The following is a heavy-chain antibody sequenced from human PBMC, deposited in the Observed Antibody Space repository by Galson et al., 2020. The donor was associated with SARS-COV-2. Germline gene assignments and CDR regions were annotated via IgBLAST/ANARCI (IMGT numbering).Heavy chain of an antibody. V-gene: IGHV1-2*02. CDR1: GYTFTGYY. CDR2: INPNSGGT. CDR3: ASALLLDSGGLEWLLYRVGGDYFDF. Sequence: ASVKVSCKASGYTFTGYYMHWVRQATGQGLEWMGWINPNSGGTNYAQKFQGRVTMTRDTSISTAYMELSRLRSDDTAVYYCASALLLDSGGLEWLLYRVGGDYFDFWGQGTLVSVSS. D-gene: IGHD3-3*01. J-gene: IGHJ4*02.